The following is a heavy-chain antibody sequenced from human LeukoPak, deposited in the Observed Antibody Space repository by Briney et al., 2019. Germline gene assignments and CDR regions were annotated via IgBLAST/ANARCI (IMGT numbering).Heavy chain of an antibody. D-gene: IGHD3-16*01. CDR3: SRDPTFGAAVDFNF. CDR2: INANNGKT. CDR1: GYNFTTFS. Sequence: ASVKVSCKASGYNFTTFSIAWVRQAPGQGLEWMGWINANNGKTHYAQKFHDRVTMTTDASTNTAYMELRGLKSDDTAMYYCSRDPTFGAAVDFNFWGQGTLVTVSS. V-gene: IGHV1-18*01. J-gene: IGHJ4*02.